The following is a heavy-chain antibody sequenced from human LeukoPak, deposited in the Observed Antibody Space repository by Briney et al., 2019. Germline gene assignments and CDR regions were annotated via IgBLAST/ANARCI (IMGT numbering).Heavy chain of an antibody. CDR3: ARDGGSGWYNY. V-gene: IGHV4-34*01. J-gene: IGHJ4*02. Sequence: SETLSLTCAVYGGSFSGYYWSWIRQPPGKGLEWIGEINHSGSTNYNPSLKSRVTISVDTSKNQFSLKLSSVTAADTAVYYCARDGGSGWYNYWGQGTLVIVSS. CDR2: INHSGST. CDR1: GGSFSGYY. D-gene: IGHD6-19*01.